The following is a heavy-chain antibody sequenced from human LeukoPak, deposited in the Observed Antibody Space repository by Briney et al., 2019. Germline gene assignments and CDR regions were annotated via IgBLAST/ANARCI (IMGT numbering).Heavy chain of an antibody. CDR3: ARRRGDQEFYYFDN. CDR2: ITSNGNSA. Sequence: QAGGSLRLSCAASGFTFSTYPMHWVRQAPGKGLEYVAAITSNGNSAYYANSVKGRFTISRDNSKNTLYLQMGGLRAEDMAVYYCARRRGDQEFYYFDNWGQGTLVTVSS. V-gene: IGHV3-64*01. D-gene: IGHD4-17*01. CDR1: GFTFSTYP. J-gene: IGHJ4*02.